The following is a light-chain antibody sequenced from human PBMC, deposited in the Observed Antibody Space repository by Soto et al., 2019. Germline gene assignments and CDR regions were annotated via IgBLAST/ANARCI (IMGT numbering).Light chain of an antibody. CDR3: ATWDDNLNGPV. CDR2: DNN. Sequence: QSVLTQSPSVSAAPGQQVTISCSGSSSNIGNNYVSWYQQLPGTAPKLLIYDNNKRPSGIPDRFSGSKSGTSGTLDITGLQTGDEADYYCATWDDNLNGPVFGGGTKLTVL. CDR1: SSNIGNNY. J-gene: IGLJ3*02. V-gene: IGLV1-51*01.